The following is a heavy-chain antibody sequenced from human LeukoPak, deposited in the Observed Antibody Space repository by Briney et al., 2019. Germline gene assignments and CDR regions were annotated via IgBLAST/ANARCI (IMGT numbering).Heavy chain of an antibody. J-gene: IGHJ4*02. CDR1: GFTVSSNY. CDR2: IYSGGST. V-gene: IGHV3-53*01. D-gene: IGHD2-21*02. CDR3: ARVTATDDYFDY. Sequence: GGSLRLSCAASGFTVSSNYMSWVRQAPGKGLEWVSVIYSGGSTYYADSVKGRFTISRDNSKNTLYLQMSSLRADDTAVYYCARVTATDDYFDYWGQGTLVTVSS.